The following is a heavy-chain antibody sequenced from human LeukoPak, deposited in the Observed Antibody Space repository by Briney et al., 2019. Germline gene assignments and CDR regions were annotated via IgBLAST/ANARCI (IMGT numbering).Heavy chain of an antibody. CDR1: GYTFTSYG. Sequence: ASVKVSRKASGYTFTSYGISWVRQAPGQGLEWMGWISAYNGNTNYAQKLQGRVTMTTDTSTSTAYMELRSLRSDDTAVYYCARDKGFWSGSVYYFDYWGQGTLVTVSS. J-gene: IGHJ4*02. D-gene: IGHD3-3*01. V-gene: IGHV1-18*01. CDR2: ISAYNGNT. CDR3: ARDKGFWSGSVYYFDY.